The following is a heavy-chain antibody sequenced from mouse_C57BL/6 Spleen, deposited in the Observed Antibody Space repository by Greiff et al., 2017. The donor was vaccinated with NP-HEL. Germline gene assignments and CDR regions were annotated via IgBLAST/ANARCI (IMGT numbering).Heavy chain of an antibody. D-gene: IGHD3-1*01. CDR3: ATTAPYYAMDY. Sequence: VQLQQSGPELVKPGASVKISCKASGYAFSSSWMNWVKQRPGKGLEWIGRIYPGDGDTNYNGKFKGKAKLPAAKSSSTAYRQLSSLTSEDSAVYFCATTAPYYAMDYWGQGTSVTVSS. CDR2: IYPGDGDT. J-gene: IGHJ4*01. V-gene: IGHV1-82*01. CDR1: GYAFSSSW.